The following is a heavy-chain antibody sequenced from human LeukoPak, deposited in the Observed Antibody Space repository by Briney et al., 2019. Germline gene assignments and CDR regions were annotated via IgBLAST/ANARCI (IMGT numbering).Heavy chain of an antibody. D-gene: IGHD5-24*01. V-gene: IGHV3-21*01. CDR1: GFTFSSYS. Sequence: GGSLRLSCAASGFTFSSYSMNWVRQAPGKGLEWVSSISSSSSYIYCADSVKGRFTISRDNAKNSLYLQMNSLRAEDTAVYYCARFRGMATISDYWGQGTLVTVSS. J-gene: IGHJ4*02. CDR3: ARFRGMATISDY. CDR2: ISSSSSYI.